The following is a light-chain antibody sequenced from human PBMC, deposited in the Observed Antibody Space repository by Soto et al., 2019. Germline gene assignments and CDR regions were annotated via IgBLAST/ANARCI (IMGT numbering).Light chain of an antibody. CDR1: SSDVGGYNY. J-gene: IGLJ1*01. Sequence: QSVLTQPGSVSGSPGQSITISCTGTSSDVGGYNYVSWYQQHPGKAPKLVIYEVNKRPSGVSNRFSGSKSGSTASLTISGLQAEDEAGYYCTSYTSSSTLGVFGTGTKLTVL. V-gene: IGLV2-14*01. CDR3: TSYTSSSTLGV. CDR2: EVN.